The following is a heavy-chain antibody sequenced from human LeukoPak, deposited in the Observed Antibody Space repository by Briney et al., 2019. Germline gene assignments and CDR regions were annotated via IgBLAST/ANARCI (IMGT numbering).Heavy chain of an antibody. CDR3: AIHKPETYDFWSGILAGDWYFDL. D-gene: IGHD3-3*01. J-gene: IGHJ2*01. CDR2: INPSGGST. V-gene: IGHV1-46*01. Sequence: ASVKVSCKASGYTFTSYYMHWVRQAPGQGLEWMGIINPSGGSTSYAQKFQGRVTMTRDTSTSTVYMELSSLRSEDTAVYYRAIHKPETYDFWSGILAGDWYFDLWGRGTLVTVSS. CDR1: GYTFTSYY.